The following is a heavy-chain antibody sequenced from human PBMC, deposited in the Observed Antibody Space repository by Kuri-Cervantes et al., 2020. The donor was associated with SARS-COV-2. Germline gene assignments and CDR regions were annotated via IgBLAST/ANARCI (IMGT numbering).Heavy chain of an antibody. Sequence: SGPTLVKPTETLTLTCTVSGFSLSNARMGVSWIRQPPGKALEWLAHIFSNDEKSYSTSLKSRLTITKDTSKNQVVLTMTNMDPVDTATYYCAHSGSSGVTIFGVVIIPTFDYWGQGTLVTCYS. CDR3: AHSGSSGVTIFGVVIIPTFDY. CDR1: GFSLSNARMG. V-gene: IGHV2-26*01. J-gene: IGHJ4*02. D-gene: IGHD3-3*01. CDR2: IFSNDEK.